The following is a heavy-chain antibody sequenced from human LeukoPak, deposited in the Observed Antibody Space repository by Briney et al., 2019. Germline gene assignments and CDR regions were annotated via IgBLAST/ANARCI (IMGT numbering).Heavy chain of an antibody. J-gene: IGHJ4*02. V-gene: IGHV1-69*06. D-gene: IGHD7-27*01. CDR3: VINGGQWGQFDS. Sequence: SVKVSCKPSGGPFSSYAISWVRQAPGQGLEWMGGTIPSFGTTHYAQKFQGRVSITADKSTSTAYMELSSLRSEDTAIFYCVINGGQWGQFDSWGQGTLVTVSS. CDR1: GGPFSSYA. CDR2: TIPSFGTT.